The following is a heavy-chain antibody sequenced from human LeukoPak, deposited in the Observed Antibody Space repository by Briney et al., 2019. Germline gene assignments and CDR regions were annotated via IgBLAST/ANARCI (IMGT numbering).Heavy chain of an antibody. CDR3: AGRTGTTTGFDY. Sequence: SETLSLTCAVYGGSFSGYYWSWIRQPPGKGLEWIGEINHSGSTNYNPSLKSRVTISVDTSKNQFSLKLSSVTAADTAVYYCAGRTGTTTGFDYWGQGTLVTVSS. CDR2: INHSGST. V-gene: IGHV4-34*01. D-gene: IGHD1-1*01. J-gene: IGHJ4*02. CDR1: GGSFSGYY.